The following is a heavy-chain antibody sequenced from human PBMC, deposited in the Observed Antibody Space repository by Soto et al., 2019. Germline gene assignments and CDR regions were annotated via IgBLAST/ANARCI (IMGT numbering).Heavy chain of an antibody. CDR2: ISSSSSTI. V-gene: IGHV3-48*02. D-gene: IGHD3-22*01. CDR3: ARAVYYDSSGYPPYYYGMDV. J-gene: IGHJ6*02. CDR1: GFTFSSYS. Sequence: EVQLVESGGGLVQPGGSLRLSCAASGFTFSSYSMNWVRQAPGKGLEWVSYISSSSSTIYYADSVKGRFTISRDNAKNSLYLQMNSLRDEDTAVYYCARAVYYDSSGYPPYYYGMDVWGQGTTVTVSS.